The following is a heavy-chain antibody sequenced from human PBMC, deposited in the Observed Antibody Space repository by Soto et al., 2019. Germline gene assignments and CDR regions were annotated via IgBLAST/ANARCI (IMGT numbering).Heavy chain of an antibody. CDR1: GVSISSYY. CDR3: ARGPYSSSWYGWFDP. CDR2: IYYSGST. D-gene: IGHD6-13*01. Sequence: SETLSLTCTVSGVSISSYYWSWIRQPPGKGLEWIGYIYYSGSTNYNPSLKSRVTISVDTSKNQFSLKLSSVTAADTAVYYCARGPYSSSWYGWFDPWGQGTLVTVSS. J-gene: IGHJ5*02. V-gene: IGHV4-59*01.